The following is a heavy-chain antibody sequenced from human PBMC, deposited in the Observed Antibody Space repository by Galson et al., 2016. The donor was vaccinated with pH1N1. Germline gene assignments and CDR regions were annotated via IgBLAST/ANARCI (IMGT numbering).Heavy chain of an antibody. V-gene: IGHV1-69*02. CDR1: GGTFTSYT. CDR3: ARARGHAAMDPFDF. D-gene: IGHD5-18*01. Sequence: KVSCKASGGTFTSYTITWVRQAPGQGLEWMGRMIPILGLSNYAQKFQGRVTITADKSRSTAYMELSSLKSEDTAVYFCARARGHAAMDPFDFWGQGTLVTVSS. CDR2: MIPILGLS. J-gene: IGHJ4*02.